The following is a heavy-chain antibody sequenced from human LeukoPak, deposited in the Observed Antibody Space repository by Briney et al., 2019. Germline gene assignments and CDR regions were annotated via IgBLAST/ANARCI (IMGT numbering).Heavy chain of an antibody. CDR1: GGSISSYY. CDR2: IYYSGST. CDR3: ARGAHKGPTIFGVVTGRFFDY. D-gene: IGHD3-3*01. V-gene: IGHV4-59*12. J-gene: IGHJ4*02. Sequence: SETLSLTCTVSGGSISSYYWSWIRQPPGKGLEWIGYIYYSGSTNYNPSLKSRVTISVDTSKNQFSLKLSSVTAADTAVYYCARGAHKGPTIFGVVTGRFFDYWGQGALVTVSS.